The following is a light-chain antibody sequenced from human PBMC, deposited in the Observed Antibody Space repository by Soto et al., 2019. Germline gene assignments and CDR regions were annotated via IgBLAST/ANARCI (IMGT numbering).Light chain of an antibody. J-gene: IGLJ1*01. CDR2: DVS. Sequence: QSVLTQPASVSGSPGQSITISCTGTSSDVGSYNYVSWYQQHPAKAPKLIIYDVSNRPSGVSNRFSGSKSGNTASLTISGLQAEDEADYYCSSYTSTSTLYVFGSGTKVTVL. V-gene: IGLV2-14*01. CDR3: SSYTSTSTLYV. CDR1: SSDVGSYNY.